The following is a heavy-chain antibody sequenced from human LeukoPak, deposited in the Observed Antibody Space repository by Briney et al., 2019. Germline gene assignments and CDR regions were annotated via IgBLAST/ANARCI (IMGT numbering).Heavy chain of an antibody. D-gene: IGHD4-23*01. CDR3: ARVTNYGGNSRGYFQH. Sequence: YYSGSTYSNPSLKSRVTISVDTSKNQFSLKLSSVTAADTAVYYCARVTNYGGNSRGYFQHWGQGTLVTVSS. V-gene: IGHV4-31*02. CDR2: YYSGST. J-gene: IGHJ1*01.